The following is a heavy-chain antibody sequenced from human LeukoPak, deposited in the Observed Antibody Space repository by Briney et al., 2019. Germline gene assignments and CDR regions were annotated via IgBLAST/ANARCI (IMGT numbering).Heavy chain of an antibody. CDR1: GFTFSSYG. CDR2: IWYDGSNK. J-gene: IGHJ4*02. D-gene: IGHD2/OR15-2a*01. CDR3: AREGPRGNSQFDY. Sequence: GGSLRLSCAASGFTFSSYGMHWVRQAPGRGLEWVALIWYDGSNKYYADSVKGRLTISRDNSKNTLYLQMNSLRAEDTAVYYCAREGPRGNSQFDYWGQGTLVTVSS. V-gene: IGHV3-33*01.